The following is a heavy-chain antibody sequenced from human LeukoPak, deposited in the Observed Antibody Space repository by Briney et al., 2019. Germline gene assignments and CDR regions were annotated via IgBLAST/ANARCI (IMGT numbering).Heavy chain of an antibody. J-gene: IGHJ4*02. V-gene: IGHV3-30*02. Sequence: GRSLRLSCAASGFTISSYGMHWVRQAPGKGLEWVAFIRYDGSNKYYADSVKGRFTISRDNSKNTLYLQMSSLRAEDTAVYYCAKETTVAGFYPYFDYWGQGTLVTVSS. CDR3: AKETTVAGFYPYFDY. D-gene: IGHD6-19*01. CDR2: IRYDGSNK. CDR1: GFTISSYG.